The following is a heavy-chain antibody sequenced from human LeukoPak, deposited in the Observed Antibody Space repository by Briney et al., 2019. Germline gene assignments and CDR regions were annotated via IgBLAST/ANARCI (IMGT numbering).Heavy chain of an antibody. CDR3: ATDWAWGGFDH. CDR2: IKEDGSEK. V-gene: IGHV3-7*01. CDR1: GFTISDYW. D-gene: IGHD3-16*01. Sequence: GGSLRLSCAASGFTISDYWMSWVRQAPGKGLEWVANIKEDGSEKNYVDSAKGRFTISRDNAKNTLYLQMESLRVEDTAIYYCATDWAWGGFDHWGQGALVTVSS. J-gene: IGHJ4*02.